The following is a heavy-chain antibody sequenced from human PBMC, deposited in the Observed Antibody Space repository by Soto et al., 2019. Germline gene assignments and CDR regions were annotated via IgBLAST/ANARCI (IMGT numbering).Heavy chain of an antibody. Sequence: PLEPLSLTCTVSGGSITSYDGNRIRQPPGKGLEWIGYIYYSGSTYYNPSLKSRVTISVDTSKNQFSLKLSSVTAADTSFYYCAKHESGNYFDYWGQGALVTVSS. J-gene: IGHJ4*02. CDR2: IYYSGST. CDR3: AKHESGNYFDY. V-gene: IGHV4-59*04. D-gene: IGHD1-26*01. CDR1: GGSITSYD.